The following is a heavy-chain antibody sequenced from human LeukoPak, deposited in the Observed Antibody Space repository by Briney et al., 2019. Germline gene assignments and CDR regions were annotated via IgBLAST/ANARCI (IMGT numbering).Heavy chain of an antibody. CDR3: ARVGDIERWFDP. Sequence: SQTLSLTCTVSGGSISSGGYYWSWIRQHPGKGLEWIGNIYYSGSTYYNPSLKSRVTISVDTSKNQFSLKLSSVTAADTAVYYCARVGDIERWFDPWGQGTLVTVSS. CDR2: IYYSGST. J-gene: IGHJ5*02. V-gene: IGHV4-31*03. CDR1: GGSISSGGYY. D-gene: IGHD2-15*01.